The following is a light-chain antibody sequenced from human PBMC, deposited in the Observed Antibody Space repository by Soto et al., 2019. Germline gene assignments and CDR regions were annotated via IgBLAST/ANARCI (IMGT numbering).Light chain of an antibody. Sequence: EIVLTQSPGTLSLSPGERATLSCRASQTISRSDLAWYQQKRGQAPRLLIFGASSRAPDIPDRFSGSGSGTHFTHTISRLAPEDFAVYYCLLSANSPPTYTFGQGTKLEI. CDR2: GAS. J-gene: IGKJ2*01. CDR3: LLSANSPPTYT. V-gene: IGKV3-20*01. CDR1: QTISRSD.